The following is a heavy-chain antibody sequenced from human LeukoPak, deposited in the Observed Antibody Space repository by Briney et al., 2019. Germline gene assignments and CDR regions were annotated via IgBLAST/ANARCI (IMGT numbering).Heavy chain of an antibody. J-gene: IGHJ4*02. CDR2: IYHSGST. Sequence: SQTLSLTCAASGGSISSGGYSWSWIRQPPGKGLEWIGYIYHSGSTYYNPSLKSRVTISVDRSKNQFSLELSSVTAADTAVYYCARDTGTMVDYWGQGTLVTVSS. D-gene: IGHD1-7*01. CDR1: GGSISSGGYS. CDR3: ARDTGTMVDY. V-gene: IGHV4-30-2*01.